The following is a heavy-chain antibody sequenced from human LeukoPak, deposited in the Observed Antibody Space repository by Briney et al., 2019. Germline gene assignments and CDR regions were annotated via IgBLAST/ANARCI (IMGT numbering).Heavy chain of an antibody. D-gene: IGHD3-10*01. Sequence: GGPLRLSCAASGFTFTTYWMTWVRQAPGKGLEWVANINQDGSEKYFVDSVKGRFTISRDNAKNSLYLQMNSLRVEDTAVYYCARVAKYYYGSETYYFFEHWGQGTPVTASS. CDR1: GFTFTTYW. CDR2: INQDGSEK. V-gene: IGHV3-7*01. J-gene: IGHJ4*02. CDR3: ARVAKYYYGSETYYFFEH.